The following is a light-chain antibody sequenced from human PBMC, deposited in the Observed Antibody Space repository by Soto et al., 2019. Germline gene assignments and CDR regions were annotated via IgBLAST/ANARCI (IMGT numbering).Light chain of an antibody. V-gene: IGKV4-1*01. CDR1: QSVLYSSNNKNY. CDR2: WAS. Sequence: DIVMTQSPDSLAVSLGERATINCKSSQSVLYSSNNKNYLAWYQQKPGQPPKLLIYWASTRESGVPDRFSGSGSGTDFPLTISSLQAEDVAVYYCQQYYSTFLTFGGGTKVEIK. CDR3: QQYYSTFLT. J-gene: IGKJ4*01.